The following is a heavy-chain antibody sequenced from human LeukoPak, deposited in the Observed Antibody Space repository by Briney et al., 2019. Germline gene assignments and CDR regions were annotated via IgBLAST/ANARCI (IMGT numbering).Heavy chain of an antibody. J-gene: IGHJ4*02. CDR3: VGSSFRGATVNHEDYFDY. CDR2: TRYDGSNK. D-gene: IGHD1-26*01. Sequence: GGSLRLSCAASGFIFSSYGMHWVRQAPGKGLEWVAFTRYDGSNKYYADSVKGRFTISRDNSKNTLYLQMNSLRAEDTAVYHCVGSSFRGATVNHEDYFDYWSQGTLVTVSS. V-gene: IGHV3-30*02. CDR1: GFIFSSYG.